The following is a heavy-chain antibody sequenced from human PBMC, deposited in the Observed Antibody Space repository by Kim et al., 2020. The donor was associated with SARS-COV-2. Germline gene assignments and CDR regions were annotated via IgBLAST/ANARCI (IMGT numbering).Heavy chain of an antibody. Sequence: SQTLSLTCAISGDSVSSNSVTWSWLWQSPSRGLEWLGRTYYRSKWFNDYAVSVKSRMTINPDTSKNQFSLQLNSVTPEDTAVYFCARGRYSVGFDYWGQGTLVTVSS. V-gene: IGHV6-1*01. J-gene: IGHJ4*02. CDR2: TYYRSKWFN. CDR3: ARGRYSVGFDY. CDR1: GDSVSSNSVT. D-gene: IGHD4-4*01.